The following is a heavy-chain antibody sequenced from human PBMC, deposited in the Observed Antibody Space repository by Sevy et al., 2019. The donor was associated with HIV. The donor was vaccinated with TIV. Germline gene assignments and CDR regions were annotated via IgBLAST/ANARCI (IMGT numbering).Heavy chain of an antibody. CDR3: TTKGDFWSGYQFFEY. Sequence: GGSLRLSCAASGFTFSKAWMTWVRQAPGKGLEWVGRIKSRADGGTTDYVAPVKGRFSISRDDSKNTLYLQMNSLKIEDTAVYYCTTKGDFWSGYQFFEYWGQGTLVTVSS. CDR2: IKSRADGGTT. D-gene: IGHD3-3*01. V-gene: IGHV3-15*01. CDR1: GFTFSKAW. J-gene: IGHJ4*02.